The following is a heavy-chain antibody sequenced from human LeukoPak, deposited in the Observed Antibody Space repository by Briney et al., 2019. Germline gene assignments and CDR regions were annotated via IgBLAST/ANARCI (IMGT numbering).Heavy chain of an antibody. CDR2: ISYDGSNK. CDR3: AKSFGGGDPNHY. V-gene: IGHV3-30*18. J-gene: IGHJ4*02. CDR1: GFTFSSYG. D-gene: IGHD2-21*02. Sequence: GRSLRLSCAASGFTFSSYGMHWVRQAPGKGLEWVAVISYDGSNKYYADSVKGRFTISRDNSKNTLYLQMNSLRAEDTAVYYCAKSFGGGDPNHYWGQGTLVTVSS.